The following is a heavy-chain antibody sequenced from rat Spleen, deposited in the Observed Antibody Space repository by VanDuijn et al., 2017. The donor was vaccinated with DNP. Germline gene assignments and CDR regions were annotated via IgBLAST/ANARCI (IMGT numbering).Heavy chain of an antibody. CDR3: TTLNYYASLSGYFDY. V-gene: IGHV5-7*01. J-gene: IGHJ2*01. CDR1: GFTFSDYY. CDR2: IAYDGTTS. Sequence: EVQLVESGGGLVQPGRSLKLSCAASGFTFSDYYMAWVRQAPTKGLEWVATIAYDGTTSSYRDSVTGRFTVSRDNAKTTLYLQMDSLRSEDTATYYCTTLNYYASLSGYFDYWGQGVMVTVSS. D-gene: IGHD1-12*01.